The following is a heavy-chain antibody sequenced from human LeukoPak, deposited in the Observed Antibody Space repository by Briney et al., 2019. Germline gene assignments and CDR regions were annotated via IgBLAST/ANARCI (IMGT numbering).Heavy chain of an antibody. Sequence: GGSLRLSCAASGFTFSSYAMHWVRQAPGKGLEWVAVISYDGSNKYYADSVKGRFTISRDNSKNTLYLQMNSLRADDTAIYYCAKNRIPTAITPDSWGQGTLVIVSS. CDR2: ISYDGSNK. CDR3: AKNRIPTAITPDS. V-gene: IGHV3-30-3*02. D-gene: IGHD2-2*02. J-gene: IGHJ5*01. CDR1: GFTFSSYA.